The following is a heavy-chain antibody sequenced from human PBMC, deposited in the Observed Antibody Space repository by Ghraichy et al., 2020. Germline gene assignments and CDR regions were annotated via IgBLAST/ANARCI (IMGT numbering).Heavy chain of an antibody. V-gene: IGHV3-9*01. CDR1: GFTFDDYA. CDR3: AKDPRAAMEYYFDY. Sequence: LSLTCAASGFTFDDYAMHWVRQAPGKGLEWVSGISWNSGSIGYADSVKGRFTISRDNAKNSLYLQMNSLRAEDTALYYCAKDPRAAMEYYFDYWGQGTLVTVSS. J-gene: IGHJ4*02. D-gene: IGHD5-18*01. CDR2: ISWNSGSI.